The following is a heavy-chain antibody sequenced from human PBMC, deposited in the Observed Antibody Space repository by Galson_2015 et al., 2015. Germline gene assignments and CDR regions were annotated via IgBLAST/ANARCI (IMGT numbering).Heavy chain of an antibody. CDR3: AREKAGLGDYVYAFDI. D-gene: IGHD4-17*01. Sequence: SPRLSCAASGFTFSSYAMHWVRQAPGKGLEWVAVISYDGSNKYYADSVKGRFTISRDNSKNTLYLQMNSLRAEDTAVYYCAREKAGLGDYVYAFDIWGQGTMVTVSS. CDR2: ISYDGSNK. CDR1: GFTFSSYA. V-gene: IGHV3-30*01. J-gene: IGHJ3*02.